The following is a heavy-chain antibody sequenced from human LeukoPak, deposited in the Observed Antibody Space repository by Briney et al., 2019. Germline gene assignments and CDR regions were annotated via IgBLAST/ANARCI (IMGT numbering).Heavy chain of an antibody. CDR3: ATLHFYAMGV. J-gene: IGHJ6*02. V-gene: IGHV3-11*01. CDR2: ISGSGANR. Sequence: GGSLRLSCAASGLRFSDQYMIWIRQTPGKGLEWVSLISGSGANRFYADSMKGRFTISKDNTKNSPYLQMNSLRAEDTAIYYCATLHFYAMGVWGQGTTVTVSS. CDR1: GLRFSDQY.